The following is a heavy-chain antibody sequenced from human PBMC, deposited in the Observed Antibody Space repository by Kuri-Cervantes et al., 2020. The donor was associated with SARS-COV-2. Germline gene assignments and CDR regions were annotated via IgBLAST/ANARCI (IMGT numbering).Heavy chain of an antibody. CDR1: GVSVTGGTYY. CDR3: ARHEPLLNAFDI. CDR2: LDTSGSP. V-gene: IGHV4-61*09. J-gene: IGHJ3*02. Sequence: SETLSLTCAVSGVSVTGGTYYWAWIRQPAGKGLEWIGHLDTSGSPTYNPSLKSRVTISLDTSNNQVSLRLTSATAADTAVYYCARHEPLLNAFDIWGQGTMVTVSS. D-gene: IGHD1-26*01.